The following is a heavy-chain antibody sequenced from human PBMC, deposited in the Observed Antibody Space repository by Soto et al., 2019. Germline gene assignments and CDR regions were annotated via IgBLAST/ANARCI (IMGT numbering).Heavy chain of an antibody. Sequence: GGSLRLSCAASGFTFRSFTMNWVRQAPGKGLEWVSTISSNSAYIYYTDALRGRFTIAKDNAKNSLHLQMNSLRAEDTAVYYCTRDASPDSSARVWFDPWGPGTLVTVSS. CDR2: ISSNSAYI. V-gene: IGHV3-21*01. D-gene: IGHD6-13*01. CDR3: TRDASPDSSARVWFDP. CDR1: GFTFRSFT. J-gene: IGHJ5*02.